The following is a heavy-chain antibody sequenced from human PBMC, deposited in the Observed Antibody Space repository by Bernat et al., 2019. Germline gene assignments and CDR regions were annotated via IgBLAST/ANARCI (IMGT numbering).Heavy chain of an antibody. CDR1: QYTFTGYY. Sequence: QVQLVQSGAEVKKPGASVTVSCKASQYTFTGYYLHWVRQAPGQGLEWMGWINSKSGATNYARKFQGWVTMTRDTSISTAYMELSSLKSDDTAVYYYARGLPMQGRDVWRQGTTVTVSS. CDR2: INSKSGAT. D-gene: IGHD2-2*01. V-gene: IGHV1-2*04. CDR3: ARGLPMQGRDV. J-gene: IGHJ6*02.